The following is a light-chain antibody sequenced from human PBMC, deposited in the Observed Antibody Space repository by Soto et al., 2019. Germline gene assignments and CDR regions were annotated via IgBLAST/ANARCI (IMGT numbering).Light chain of an antibody. CDR2: EVS. V-gene: IGLV2-8*01. Sequence: QSALTQPPSASGSPGQSVIISCTGTSSDVGGYNYVSWYQQHPGKAPKVIIYEVSKRPSGVPDRFSGSKSGNTASLTVSGRQAEDEADYYCSSYAGTTLYVFGTGTKLTVL. J-gene: IGLJ1*01. CDR1: SSDVGGYNY. CDR3: SSYAGTTLYV.